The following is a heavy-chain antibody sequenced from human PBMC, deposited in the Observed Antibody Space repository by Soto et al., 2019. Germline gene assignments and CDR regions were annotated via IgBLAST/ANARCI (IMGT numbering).Heavy chain of an antibody. D-gene: IGHD3-22*01. Sequence: ASVKVSCKASGYTFTSYDINWVRQATGQGLEWMGWMNPNSGNTGYAQKFQGRVTMTRNTSISTAYMELSSLRSEDTAVYYCATDRPGYYDSSGYYYRSYYFDYWGQGTLVTVSS. CDR2: MNPNSGNT. CDR1: GYTFTSYD. J-gene: IGHJ4*02. CDR3: ATDRPGYYDSSGYYYRSYYFDY. V-gene: IGHV1-8*01.